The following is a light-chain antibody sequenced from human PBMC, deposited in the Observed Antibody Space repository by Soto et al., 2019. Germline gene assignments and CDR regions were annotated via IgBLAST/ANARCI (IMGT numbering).Light chain of an antibody. CDR1: QSLAYIDGNTY. CDR3: MQGTHWPPYT. V-gene: IGKV2-30*01. J-gene: IGKJ2*01. CDR2: QVS. Sequence: DVVMTQSPLSLPVTLGQPASISCRSSQSLAYIDGNTYLNWFHQRPGQSPRRLIYQVSNRDSGVPDRISGSGSGTDFTLKISRVEADDGGVYYCMQGTHWPPYTFGQGTKLEIK.